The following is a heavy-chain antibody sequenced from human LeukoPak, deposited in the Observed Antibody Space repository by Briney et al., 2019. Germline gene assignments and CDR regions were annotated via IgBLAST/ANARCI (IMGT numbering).Heavy chain of an antibody. CDR3: AKGYYGNYVAVDY. Sequence: GGSLRLSCAASGFTFSSYAMIWVRQAPGKGLDWVSSISDNGDDTYYADSVKGWFTISRDKSTNTLYLQMNSLRADDTAVYYCAKGYYGNYVAVDYWGQGTLVTVSS. D-gene: IGHD4-11*01. J-gene: IGHJ4*02. CDR1: GFTFSSYA. CDR2: ISDNGDDT. V-gene: IGHV3-23*01.